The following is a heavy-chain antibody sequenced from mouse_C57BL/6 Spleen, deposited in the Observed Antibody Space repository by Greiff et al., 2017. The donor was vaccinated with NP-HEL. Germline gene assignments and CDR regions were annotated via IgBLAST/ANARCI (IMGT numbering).Heavy chain of an antibody. V-gene: IGHV5-9*01. Sequence: EVKLMESGGGLVKPGGSLKLSCAASGFTFSSYTMSWVRQTPEKRLEWVATISGGGGNTYYPDRVKGRFTISRDNAKNTLYLQLSRLRSEDTALYYCARHGDWLYYFDYWGQGTTLTVSS. CDR2: ISGGGGNT. CDR3: ARHGDWLYYFDY. D-gene: IGHD3-3*01. CDR1: GFTFSSYT. J-gene: IGHJ2*01.